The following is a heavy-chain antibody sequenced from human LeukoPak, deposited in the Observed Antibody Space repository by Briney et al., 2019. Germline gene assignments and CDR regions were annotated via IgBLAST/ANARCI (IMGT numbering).Heavy chain of an antibody. J-gene: IGHJ4*02. CDR3: ARDWGSGSYYLDY. CDR2: IWNSGST. V-gene: IGHV4-31*03. Sequence: PSQTLSLTFSVSGDSITSRTYYWTWIRQHPEKGLEWICYIWNSGSTNYNPALKSRVTISVDTSKNHFSLKLTSVTAADTAIYYCARDWGSGSYYLDYWGQGTLVTVSS. D-gene: IGHD1-26*01. CDR1: GDSITSRTYY.